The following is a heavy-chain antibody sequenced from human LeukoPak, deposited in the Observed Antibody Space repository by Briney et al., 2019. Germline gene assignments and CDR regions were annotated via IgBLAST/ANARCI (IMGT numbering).Heavy chain of an antibody. CDR1: GGSISSGGYY. CDR3: ARGQGGDFDY. Sequence: PSETLSLTCTVSGGSISSGGYYWSWIRQPPGKGLEWIGEINHSGSTNYNPSLKSRVTISVDTSKNQFSLELSSVTAADTAVYYCARGQGGDFDYWGQGTLVTVSS. J-gene: IGHJ4*02. V-gene: IGHV4-39*07. D-gene: IGHD4-17*01. CDR2: INHSGST.